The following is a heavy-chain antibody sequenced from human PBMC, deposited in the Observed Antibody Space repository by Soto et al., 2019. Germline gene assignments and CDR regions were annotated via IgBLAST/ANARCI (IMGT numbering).Heavy chain of an antibody. CDR1: GGPISSYY. V-gene: IGHV4-59*01. D-gene: IGHD3-3*01. CDR3: ARNNWSGYYPDY. Sequence: PSETLSLTCTVSGGPISSYYWSWIRQPPGKGLEWIGYIYYSGSTNYNPSLKSRVTISVDTSKNQFSLKLSSVTAADTAVYYCARNNWSGYYPDYWGQGTLVTVSS. J-gene: IGHJ4*02. CDR2: IYYSGST.